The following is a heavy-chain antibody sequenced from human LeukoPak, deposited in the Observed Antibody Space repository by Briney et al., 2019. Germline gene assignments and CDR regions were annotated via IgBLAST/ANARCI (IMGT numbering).Heavy chain of an antibody. CDR2: INPNSGGT. D-gene: IGHD5-12*01. J-gene: IGHJ5*02. V-gene: IGHV1-2*02. CDR3: AVETHIVATISRWFDP. Sequence: ASVKVSCKASGYTFTGYYMHWVRQAPGQGLEWMGWINPNSGGTNYAQKFQGRVTMTRDTSISTAYMELSRLRSDDTAVYYCAVETHIVATISRWFDPWGQGTLVTVSS. CDR1: GYTFTGYY.